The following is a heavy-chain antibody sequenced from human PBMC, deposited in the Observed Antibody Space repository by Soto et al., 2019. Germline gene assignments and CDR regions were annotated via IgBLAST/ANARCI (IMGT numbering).Heavy chain of an antibody. J-gene: IGHJ5*02. D-gene: IGHD2-2*02. CDR2: ISAYNGNT. V-gene: IGHV1-18*01. CDR1: GYTFTSYG. CDR3: ARDLGCSSTSCYMWFDP. Sequence: GASVKVSCKASGYTFTSYGISWVRQAPGQGLEWMGWISAYNGNTNYAQKLQGRVTMTTDTSTSTAYMELRSLRSDDTAVYYCARDLGCSSTSCYMWFDPWGQGTLVTVSS.